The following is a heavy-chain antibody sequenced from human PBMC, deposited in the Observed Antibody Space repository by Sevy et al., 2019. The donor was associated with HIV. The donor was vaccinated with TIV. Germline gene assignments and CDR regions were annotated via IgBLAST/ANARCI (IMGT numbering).Heavy chain of an antibody. V-gene: IGHV3-23*01. CDR1: GFTFSTYA. J-gene: IGHJ6*02. CDR3: ARRPDLGSVIRTGVMDV. CDR2: ISDSGGST. Sequence: GESLKISCAASGFTFSTYAMSWVRQTPGKGLQWVSVISDSGGSTYYADSVQGRFTISRDNSKDTMYLQVNSLRAEDPAVYYCARRPDLGSVIRTGVMDVWGQGTTVTVSS. D-gene: IGHD3-10*01.